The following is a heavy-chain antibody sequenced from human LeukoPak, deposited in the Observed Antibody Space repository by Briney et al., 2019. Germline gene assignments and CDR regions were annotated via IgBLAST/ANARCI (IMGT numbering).Heavy chain of an antibody. CDR3: ARTFILEWWGGFDY. CDR1: GFTFSCYG. J-gene: IGHJ4*02. CDR2: IWYDGSNK. D-gene: IGHD3-3*01. Sequence: GGSLRLSCAASGFTFSCYGMHWVRQAPGKGLEWVAVIWYDGSNKYYADSVKGRFTISRDNSKNTLYLQMNSLRAEDTAVYYCARTFILEWWGGFDYWGQGTLVTVSS. V-gene: IGHV3-33*01.